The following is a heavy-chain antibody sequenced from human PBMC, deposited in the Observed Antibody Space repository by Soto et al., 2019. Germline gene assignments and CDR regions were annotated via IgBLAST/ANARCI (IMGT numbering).Heavy chain of an antibody. V-gene: IGHV3-9*01. J-gene: IGHJ6*02. Sequence: GGSLRLSCAASGFTFDDYAMHWVRQAPGKGLEWVSGISWNSGSIGYADSVKGRFTISRDNAKNSLYLQMNSLRAEDTALYYCAEDKAVPSSSWDYYYYYGMDVWGQGTTVTVSS. CDR1: GFTFDDYA. CDR2: ISWNSGSI. CDR3: AEDKAVPSSSWDYYYYYGMDV. D-gene: IGHD6-13*01.